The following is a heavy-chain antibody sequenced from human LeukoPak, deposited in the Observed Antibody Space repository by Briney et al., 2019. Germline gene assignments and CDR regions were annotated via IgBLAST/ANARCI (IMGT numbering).Heavy chain of an antibody. V-gene: IGHV3-66*01. Sequence: GGSLRLSCAASGFSVSSTYMSWVRQAPGKGLDWLSVIKSGGAIHYAESVKGRFTTSRDISKNTLYLQMNNLRVEDTAVYYCAREGTTGHGINDQGLDSWGQGILVTVSS. CDR2: IKSGGAI. CDR3: AREGTTGHGINDQGLDS. D-gene: IGHD4-17*01. CDR1: GFSVSSTY. J-gene: IGHJ4*02.